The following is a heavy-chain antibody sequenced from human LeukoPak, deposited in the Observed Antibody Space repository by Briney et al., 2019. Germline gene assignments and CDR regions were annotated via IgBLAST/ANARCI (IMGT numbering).Heavy chain of an antibody. CDR2: IKEDGSEK. Sequence: GGSLRLSCAASGFTFSSYWMGWVRQAPGKGPEWVAHIKEDGSEKYYVDSVKGRFTMFRDNAKNSLYLQMNSLRAEDTALYYCARDLGYCSGRDCYSVFDYWGQGTLVTVAS. CDR1: GFTFSSYW. V-gene: IGHV3-7*01. J-gene: IGHJ4*02. CDR3: ARDLGYCSGRDCYSVFDY. D-gene: IGHD2-15*01.